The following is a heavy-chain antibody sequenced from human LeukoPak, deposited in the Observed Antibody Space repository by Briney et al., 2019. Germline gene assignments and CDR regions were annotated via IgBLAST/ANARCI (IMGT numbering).Heavy chain of an antibody. J-gene: IGHJ4*02. CDR2: ISASGDFI. V-gene: IGHV3-21*04. Sequence: PGGSLRLSCAASGFTFNSYSMNWVRQAPGKGLEWVSSISASGDFIYYADSLRGRFTISRDNAKNSVELQMNSLRAEDTAIYYCAKNLYSSGWDLYYFDYWGQGTLVTVSS. CDR3: AKNLYSSGWDLYYFDY. CDR1: GFTFNSYS. D-gene: IGHD6-19*01.